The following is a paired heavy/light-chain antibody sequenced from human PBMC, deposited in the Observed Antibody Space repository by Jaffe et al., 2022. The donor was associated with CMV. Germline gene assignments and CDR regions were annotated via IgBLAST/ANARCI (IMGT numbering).Light chain of an antibody. CDR3: QQYGTTPVT. CDR1: QYVSGRH. V-gene: IGKV3-20*01. Sequence: EIVLTQSPGTLSLSPGERATLSCRASQYVSGRHLAWYQHKPGQAPRLLIFGASSRAAGISDRFSGSGSGTDFSFTISRLEPEDFAAYYCQQYGTTPVTFGGGTKVEIK. J-gene: IGKJ4*01. CDR2: GAS.
Heavy chain of an antibody. J-gene: IGHJ4*02. CDR1: GYTFSNFG. V-gene: IGHV1-18*01. D-gene: IGHD2-15*01. CDR3: GRDPSYDSSNARKDNY. Sequence: QVQLVQSEAEMKMPGASVQLSCKTSGYTFSNFGITWVRQAPGQGLEWMGWINCYNGETLYTQKFQGRVTMTADASTGTVYLDLRSLRSDDTAVYYCGRDPSYDSSNARKDNYWGQGTLVTVSS. CDR2: INCYNGET.